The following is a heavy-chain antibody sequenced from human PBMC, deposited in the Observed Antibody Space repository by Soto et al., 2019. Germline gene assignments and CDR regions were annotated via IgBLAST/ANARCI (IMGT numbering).Heavy chain of an antibody. CDR1: GFTFSSYG. J-gene: IGHJ4*02. CDR2: IWYDGSNK. Sequence: PGGSLRLSCAASGFTFSSYGMHWVRQAPGKGLEWVAVIWYDGSNKYYADSVKGRFTISRDNSKNTLYLQMNSLRAEDTAVYYCANVFSWLSDFDYWGQGTLVTVSS. D-gene: IGHD6-19*01. V-gene: IGHV3-33*06. CDR3: ANVFSWLSDFDY.